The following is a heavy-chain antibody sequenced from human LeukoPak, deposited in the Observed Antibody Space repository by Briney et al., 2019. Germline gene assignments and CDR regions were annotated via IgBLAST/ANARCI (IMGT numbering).Heavy chain of an antibody. V-gene: IGHV3-23*01. D-gene: IGHD1-26*01. CDR1: GFTFSSYA. CDR3: ARDAGATPYFDY. Sequence: GGAPRLSFGASGFTFSSYAMSWVRPAPGKGLEWGSAFSGSGGSTYYADSVEGRFAISRDNSKNTLYLQMNSLRGEDTAVYYCARDAGATPYFDYWGQGTLVTVSS. CDR2: FSGSGGST. J-gene: IGHJ4*02.